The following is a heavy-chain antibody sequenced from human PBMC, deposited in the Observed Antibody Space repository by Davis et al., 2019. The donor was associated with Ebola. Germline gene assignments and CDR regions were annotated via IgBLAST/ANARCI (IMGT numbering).Heavy chain of an antibody. CDR2: FDPEDAEA. J-gene: IGHJ3*02. CDR3: AAGGLGGGFDI. V-gene: IGHV1-24*01. D-gene: IGHD2-15*01. Sequence: ASVKVSCKVSGYTLTELSMHWVRQAPGKGLEWMGYFDPEDAEALYAQNFQDRVTMTEDTSTDTAYMELGSLRSEDTAVYYCAAGGLGGGFDIWGHGTMVTVSS. CDR1: GYTLTELS.